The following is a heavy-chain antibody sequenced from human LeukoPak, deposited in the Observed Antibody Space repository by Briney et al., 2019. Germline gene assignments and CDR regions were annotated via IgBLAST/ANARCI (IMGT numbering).Heavy chain of an antibody. J-gene: IGHJ5*02. CDR3: AKDPGKSPGGWFNP. V-gene: IGHV3-9*01. CDR1: GFTFDDYA. D-gene: IGHD4-23*01. CDR2: ISWNSGSI. Sequence: QPGRSLGLSCAASGFTFDDYAMHWVRQAPGKGLEWVSGISWNSGSIGYADSVKGRFTISRDNAKNSLYLQMNSLKPEDTALYYCAKDPGKSPGGWFNPWGQGTLVTVSS.